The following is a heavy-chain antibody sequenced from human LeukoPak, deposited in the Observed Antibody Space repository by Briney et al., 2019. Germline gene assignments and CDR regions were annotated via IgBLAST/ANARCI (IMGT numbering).Heavy chain of an antibody. J-gene: IGHJ3*02. V-gene: IGHV1-69*13. Sequence: SVKVSCKASGGTFSSYAISWVRQAPGQGLEWMGGIIPIFGTANYAQKFQGRVTITADESTSTAYMELSSLRSEDTAVYYCASGERYCSSTSCSYAFDIWGQGTMVTVSS. CDR1: GGTFSSYA. D-gene: IGHD2-2*01. CDR3: ASGERYCSSTSCSYAFDI. CDR2: IIPIFGTA.